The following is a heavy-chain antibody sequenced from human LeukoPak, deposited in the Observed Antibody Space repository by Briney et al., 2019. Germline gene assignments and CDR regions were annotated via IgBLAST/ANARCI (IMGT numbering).Heavy chain of an antibody. Sequence: GESLRLSCAVSGVTASSSYISWVRQAPGKELEWVSVIYSGGTTHYVDSVKGRFTISRDNSKYTLYLQMNSLRAEDTAVYYCARVGGYGGYYYYYMDVWGKGTTVTVS. D-gene: IGHD5-12*01. CDR2: IYSGGTT. CDR3: ARVGGYGGYYYYYMDV. CDR1: GVTASSSY. J-gene: IGHJ6*03. V-gene: IGHV3-66*02.